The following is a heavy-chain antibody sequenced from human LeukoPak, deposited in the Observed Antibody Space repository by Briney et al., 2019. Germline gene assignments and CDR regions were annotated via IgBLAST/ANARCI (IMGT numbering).Heavy chain of an antibody. CDR1: GFTFSDYY. V-gene: IGHV3-11*06. D-gene: IGHD3-10*01. CDR3: AREYYGSGSYYN. CDR2: ISSSSSYT. Sequence: GGSLRLSCAASGFTFSDYYMSWIRQAPGKGLEWVSYISSSSSYTNYADSVKGRFTISRDNAENSLYLQMNSLRAEDTAVYYCAREYYGSGSYYNWGQGTLVTVSS. J-gene: IGHJ4*02.